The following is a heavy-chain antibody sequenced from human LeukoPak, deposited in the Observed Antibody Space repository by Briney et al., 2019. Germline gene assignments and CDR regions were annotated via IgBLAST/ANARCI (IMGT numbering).Heavy chain of an antibody. CDR3: TKVVRKSISSWYYFDY. CDR2: IRSKAYGGTT. J-gene: IGHJ4*02. Sequence: PGRSLRLSCTASGFTFGDYAVSWFRQAPGKGLEWVGFIRSKAYGGTTEYAASVKDRFTISRDDSKSIAYLQMNSLKTEDTAVYYCTKVVRKSISSWYYFDYWGQGTLVTVSS. V-gene: IGHV3-49*03. CDR1: GFTFGDYA. D-gene: IGHD6-13*01.